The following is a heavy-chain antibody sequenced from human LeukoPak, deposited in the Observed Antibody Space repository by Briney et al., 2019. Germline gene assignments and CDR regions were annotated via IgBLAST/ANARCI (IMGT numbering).Heavy chain of an antibody. V-gene: IGHV3-23*01. CDR1: GFTFSSYA. CDR3: AKDTSRSRAWHYSFDY. D-gene: IGHD6-19*01. J-gene: IGHJ4*02. Sequence: PGGSLRLSCAASGFTFSSYAMNWVRQAPGKGLEWVSTISGSGGSTYYADSVKGRFTISRDNSKNTLYLQMNSLRAEDTAVYYCAKDTSRSRAWHYSFDYGGQGTLATVPS. CDR2: ISGSGGST.